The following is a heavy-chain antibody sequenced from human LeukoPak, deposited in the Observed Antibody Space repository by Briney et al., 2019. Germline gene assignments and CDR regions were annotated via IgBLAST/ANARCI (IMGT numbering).Heavy chain of an antibody. CDR3: ARVVWSSSSEDYGMDV. D-gene: IGHD6-6*01. CDR1: GYTFTSYA. Sequence: ASVKVSCKASGYTFTSYAMNWVRQAPGQGLEWMGWINTNTGNPTYAQGFTGRFVFSLDTSVSTAYLQISSLKAEDTALYYCARVVWSSSSEDYGMDVWGQGTTVTVSS. CDR2: INTNTGNP. J-gene: IGHJ6*02. V-gene: IGHV7-4-1*02.